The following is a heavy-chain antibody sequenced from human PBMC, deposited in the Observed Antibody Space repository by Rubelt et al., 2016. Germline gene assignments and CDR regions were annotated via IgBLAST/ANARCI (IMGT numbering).Heavy chain of an antibody. CDR2: INHSGST. D-gene: IGHD2-15*01. Sequence: QVQLQQWGAGLLKPSETLSLTCAVYGGSFSDHYWSWIRQPPGKVLEWIGEINHSGSTYYNPSLKSRLTISVDTSNNQFSLKLSSVTAADTAVYFCARDRDLGYCSGGSCYTDYWGQGTLVTVSS. V-gene: IGHV4-34*01. J-gene: IGHJ4*02. CDR1: GGSFSDHY. CDR3: ARDRDLGYCSGGSCYTDY.